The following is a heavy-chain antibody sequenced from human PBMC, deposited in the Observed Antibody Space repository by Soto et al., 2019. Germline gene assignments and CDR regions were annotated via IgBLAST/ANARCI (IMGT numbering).Heavy chain of an antibody. CDR1: GFTFSSYG. D-gene: IGHD1-26*01. V-gene: IGHV3-30*18. J-gene: IGHJ4*02. CDR2: ISYDGSNK. CDR3: AKRGTGSYGGSYFDY. Sequence: PGGSLRLSCAASGFTFSSYGMHWVRQAPGKGLERVAVISYDGSNKYYADSVKGRFTISRDNSKNTLYLQMNSLRAEDTAVYYCAKRGTGSYGGSYFDYWGRGTLVTVSS.